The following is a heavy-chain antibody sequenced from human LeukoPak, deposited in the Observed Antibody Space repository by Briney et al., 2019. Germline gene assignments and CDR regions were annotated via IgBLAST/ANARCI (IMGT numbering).Heavy chain of an antibody. CDR3: ARDAIVRDYSNSDY. J-gene: IGHJ4*02. D-gene: IGHD4-11*01. V-gene: IGHV1-2*02. CDR2: INPNSGGT. Sequence: GASVKVSCEASGYTFTGYYIHWVRQAPGQGLEWMGWINPNSGGTNYAQKFQGRVTMTRDTSISTAYMELSRLTSDDTAVYHCARDAIVRDYSNSDYWGQGTLVTVSS. CDR1: GYTFTGYY.